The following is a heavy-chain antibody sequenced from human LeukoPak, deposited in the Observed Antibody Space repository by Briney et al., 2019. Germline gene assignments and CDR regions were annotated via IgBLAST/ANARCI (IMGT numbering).Heavy chain of an antibody. D-gene: IGHD3-10*01. CDR3: AGGNYYTSGSYYTNYYFGLDV. J-gene: IGHJ6*02. V-gene: IGHV4-59*01. CDR2: IYYSGST. CDR1: GGSIINYY. Sequence: TSETLSLTCTVSGGSIINYYWTWIRQPPGKGLEWIGYIYYSGSTNYNPSLKSRVSISVDRSKNQFSLKLSSVTAADTAVYYCAGGNYYTSGSYYTNYYFGLDVWGQGTTVTVSS.